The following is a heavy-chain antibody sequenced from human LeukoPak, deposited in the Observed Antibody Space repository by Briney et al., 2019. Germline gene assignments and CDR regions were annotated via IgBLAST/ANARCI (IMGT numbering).Heavy chain of an antibody. J-gene: IGHJ3*02. CDR2: ISGSGGNT. D-gene: IGHD1-14*01. V-gene: IGHV3-23*01. CDR3: AKPARTDAFDI. Sequence: ETLSLTCTVSGGSISSSSYYWGWIRQPPGTGLEWVSSISGSGGNTYYADSVKGRFTISRDNSKNTLYLQMNSLRAEDTAVYYCAKPARTDAFDIWGQGTMITVSS. CDR1: GGSISSSSYY.